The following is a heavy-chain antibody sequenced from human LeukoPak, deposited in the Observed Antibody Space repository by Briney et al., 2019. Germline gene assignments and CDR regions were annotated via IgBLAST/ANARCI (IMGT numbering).Heavy chain of an antibody. Sequence: GGSLRLSCAASGFTFSSYWMSWVRQAPGKGLEWVANIKQDGSEKYYVDSVKGRFTISRDNSKSTVFLQMSSLTAEDTAVYYCAKDAEARMTTRNRRIYLDAFNMWGQGTLVTVSS. V-gene: IGHV3-7*03. CDR2: IKQDGSEK. J-gene: IGHJ3*02. D-gene: IGHD4-11*01. CDR1: GFTFSSYW. CDR3: AKDAEARMTTRNRRIYLDAFNM.